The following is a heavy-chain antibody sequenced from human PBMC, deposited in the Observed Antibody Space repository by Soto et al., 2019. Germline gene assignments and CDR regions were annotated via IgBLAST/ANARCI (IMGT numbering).Heavy chain of an antibody. CDR1: GFSLSTTGVG. J-gene: IGHJ4*02. CDR2: IYWDDDE. V-gene: IGHV2-5*02. CDR3: AHSRALSSGYWYYFDY. Sequence: QITLKESGPTLVKPTQTLTLTCTFSGFSLSTTGVGVGWIRQPPGKALEYLALIYWDDDERYSPSLKSRLTITKDTSKNQVVLTMTNMDPVDTATYYCAHSRALSSGYWYYFDYWGQGTLVTVSS. D-gene: IGHD3-3*01.